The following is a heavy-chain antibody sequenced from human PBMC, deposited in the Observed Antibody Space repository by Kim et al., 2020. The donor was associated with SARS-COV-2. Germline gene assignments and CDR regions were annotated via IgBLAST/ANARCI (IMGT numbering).Heavy chain of an antibody. CDR3: ARYPSGFRTTVVTAYDAFDI. D-gene: IGHD2-21*02. V-gene: IGHV4-59*01. CDR2: IYYSGST. J-gene: IGHJ3*02. CDR1: GGSISSYY. Sequence: SETLSLTCTVSGGSISSYYWSWIRQPPGKGLEWIGYIYYSGSTNYNPSLKSRVTISVDTSKNQFSLKLSSVTAADTAVYYCARYPSGFRTTVVTAYDAFDIWGQGTMVTVSS.